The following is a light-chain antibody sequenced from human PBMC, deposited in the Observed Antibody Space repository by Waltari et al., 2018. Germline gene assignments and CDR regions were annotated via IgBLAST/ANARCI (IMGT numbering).Light chain of an antibody. CDR2: GAS. CDR3: QQYYFTPYT. J-gene: IGKJ2*01. V-gene: IGKV1-NL1*01. CDR1: QGISNS. Sequence: DLQMTQSPSSLSASVGDRVTITRRASQGISNSLAWYQQKPGNAPTLLLYGASRLESGVPPRFSGSGSGTDYTLTISSLQPDDFATYYCQQYYFTPYTFGQGTKLDIK.